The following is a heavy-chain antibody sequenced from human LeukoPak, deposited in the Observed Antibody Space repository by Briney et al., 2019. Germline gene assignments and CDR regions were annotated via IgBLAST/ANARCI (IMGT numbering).Heavy chain of an antibody. CDR2: ISGSGGST. D-gene: IGHD3-10*01. Sequence: GGSLRLSCAASGFTFSSYAVSWVRQAPGKGLEWVSAISGSGGSTYYAESGKGRFTISRDNSKNTLHLQMNSLRAEDTAVYYCAKDSSASYASGSYSFDYWGQGTLVTVSS. V-gene: IGHV3-23*01. CDR3: AKDSSASYASGSYSFDY. J-gene: IGHJ4*02. CDR1: GFTFSSYA.